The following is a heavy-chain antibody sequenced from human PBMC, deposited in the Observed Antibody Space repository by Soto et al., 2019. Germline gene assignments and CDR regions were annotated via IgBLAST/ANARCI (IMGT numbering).Heavy chain of an antibody. V-gene: IGHV1-69*02. J-gene: IGHJ3*02. D-gene: IGHD2-15*01. Sequence: ASVKVSCKASGGTFSSYTISWVRQAPGQGLEWMGRIIPILGIANYAQKFQGRVTITADKSTSTAYMELSSLRSEDTAVYYCATPGYCSGGSCSPTDAFDIWGQGTMVTVS. CDR3: ATPGYCSGGSCSPTDAFDI. CDR2: IIPILGIA. CDR1: GGTFSSYT.